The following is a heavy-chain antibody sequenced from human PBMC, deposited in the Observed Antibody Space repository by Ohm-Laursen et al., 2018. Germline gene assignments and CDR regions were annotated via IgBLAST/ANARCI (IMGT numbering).Heavy chain of an antibody. D-gene: IGHD6-6*01. Sequence: SLRLSCSAAGFTFSSYEMNWVRQAPGKGLEWVSYISSSGSTVYYADSVKGRFTISRDNAKNSLYLQMNSLRVEDTALYYCARDSSTSSPDYFYYYDMDVWGQGTTVTVSS. V-gene: IGHV3-48*03. CDR2: ISSSGSTV. CDR1: GFTFSSYE. CDR3: ARDSSTSSPDYFYYYDMDV. J-gene: IGHJ6*02.